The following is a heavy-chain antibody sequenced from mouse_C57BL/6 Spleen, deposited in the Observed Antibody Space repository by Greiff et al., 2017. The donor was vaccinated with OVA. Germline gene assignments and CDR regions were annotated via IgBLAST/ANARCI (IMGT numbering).Heavy chain of an antibody. CDR3: ARCPFYYGSSRGYFDY. J-gene: IGHJ2*01. CDR1: GYAFSSSW. Sequence: VKLVESGPELVKPGASVKISCKASGYAFSSSWMNWVKQRPGKGLEWIGRIYPGDGDTNYNGKFKGKATLTADKSSSTAYMQLSSLTSEDSAVYFCARCPFYYGSSRGYFDYWGQGTTLTVSS. V-gene: IGHV1-82*01. CDR2: IYPGDGDT. D-gene: IGHD1-1*01.